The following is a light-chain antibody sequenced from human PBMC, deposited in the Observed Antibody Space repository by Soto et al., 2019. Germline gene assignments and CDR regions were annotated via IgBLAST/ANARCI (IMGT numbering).Light chain of an antibody. V-gene: IGKV1-8*01. J-gene: IGKJ1*01. CDR2: AAS. Sequence: AIRMTQSPSSLYASTGDRGTITCRASQGISSYLAGYQQKPGKAPKLLIYAASTLQSGVPSRFSGSGSGTDFTLTISCLQSEDFATYYCQQYYSYPPTWTFGQGTKVDIK. CDR3: QQYYSYPPTWT. CDR1: QGISSY.